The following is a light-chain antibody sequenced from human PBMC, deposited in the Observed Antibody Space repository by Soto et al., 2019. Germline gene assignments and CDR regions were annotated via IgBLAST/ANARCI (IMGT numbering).Light chain of an antibody. CDR3: QQSYITPYT. CDR2: GAS. CDR1: QTITSY. Sequence: DIQMTQSPSSLSASVGDRVTITCRASQTITSYLHWYQQKPGKAPDLLIYGASSLQTGVPSRFSGSGSGTDFTLTITSLQPEDFATYYCQQSYITPYTFGQGTELEIK. V-gene: IGKV1-39*01. J-gene: IGKJ2*01.